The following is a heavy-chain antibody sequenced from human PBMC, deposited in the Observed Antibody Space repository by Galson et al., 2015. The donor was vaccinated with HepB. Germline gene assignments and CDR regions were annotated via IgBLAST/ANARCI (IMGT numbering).Heavy chain of an antibody. V-gene: IGHV3-64D*06. CDR1: GFTFSSYA. J-gene: IGHJ4*02. Sequence: SLRLSCAASGFTFSSYAMHWVRQAPGKGLEYVSAISSNGVSTYYADSVKGRFTISRDNSKNTLYLQMSSLRGEDTAVYYCVKGLLWLVRGSRFDYWGQGTLVTVSS. D-gene: IGHD6-19*01. CDR2: ISSNGVST. CDR3: VKGLLWLVRGSRFDY.